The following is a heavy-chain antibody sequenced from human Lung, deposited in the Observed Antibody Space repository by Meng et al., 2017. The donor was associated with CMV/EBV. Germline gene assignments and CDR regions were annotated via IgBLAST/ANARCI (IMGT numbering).Heavy chain of an antibody. CDR1: GGSISGSSYY. J-gene: IGHJ4*02. Sequence: QLRLRGSGPGLVKPSETLSLTCTVSGGSISGSSYYWAWIRQPPGEGLEWIGSVVYSGTTYYTSSLKSRVSISVDTSKNQFSLKLSSVTAADTAVYYCARHHHSPTFDYWGQGTLVTVSS. CDR2: VVYSGTT. V-gene: IGHV4-39*01. D-gene: IGHD1-14*01. CDR3: ARHHHSPTFDY.